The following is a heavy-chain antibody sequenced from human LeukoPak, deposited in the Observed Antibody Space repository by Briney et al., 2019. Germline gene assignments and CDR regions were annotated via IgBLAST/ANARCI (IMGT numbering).Heavy chain of an antibody. Sequence: SETLSLTCAVSADSFSSHYWTWIRQPPGKGLEWIGYISYIGSTNYNPSLKSRVTISIDTSKNQFSLKMSSVTAADTAVYYCAREPDAWGQGTLVTVSS. J-gene: IGHJ5*02. CDR3: AREPDA. V-gene: IGHV4-59*11. CDR2: ISYIGST. CDR1: ADSFSSHY.